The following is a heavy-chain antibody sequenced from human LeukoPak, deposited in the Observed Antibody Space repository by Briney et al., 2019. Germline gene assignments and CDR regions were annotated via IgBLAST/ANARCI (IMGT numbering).Heavy chain of an antibody. D-gene: IGHD6-13*01. V-gene: IGHV4-34*01. Sequence: PSETLSLTCAVYGGSFSGYYWSWIRQPPGKGLEWIGEINHSGSTNYNPSLKSRVTISVDTSKNQFSLKLSSVTAADTAVYYCARLGEYSSSWSYYYGMDVWGQGTTVTVSS. CDR1: GGSFSGYY. CDR3: ARLGEYSSSWSYYYGMDV. J-gene: IGHJ6*02. CDR2: INHSGST.